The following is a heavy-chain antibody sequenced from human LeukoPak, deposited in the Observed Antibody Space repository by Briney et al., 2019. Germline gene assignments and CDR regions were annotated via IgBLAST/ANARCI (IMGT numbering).Heavy chain of an antibody. CDR3: ATRSVSAPT. Sequence: GGSLRLSCAASGFSVNSNYRSWVRQAPGKGLEWVSLMYSGGDAYYADSVKGRFTISRDDSKNTLYLQMNSLRAEDTALYYCATRSVSAPTWGQGTLVTVSS. D-gene: IGHD5/OR15-5a*01. J-gene: IGHJ5*02. V-gene: IGHV3-53*01. CDR1: GFSVNSNY. CDR2: MYSGGDA.